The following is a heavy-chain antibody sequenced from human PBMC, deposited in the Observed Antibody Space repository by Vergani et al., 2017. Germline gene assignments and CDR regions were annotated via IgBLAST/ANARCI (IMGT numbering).Heavy chain of an antibody. CDR1: GGSFSGYY. J-gene: IGHJ6*03. CDR2: INHSGST. CDR3: ARGRLSGAYYMDV. V-gene: IGHV4-34*01. Sequence: QVQLQQWGAGLLKPSETLSLTCAVYGGSFSGYYWSWIRQPPGQGLEWIGEINHSGSTNYNPSLKSRVTISGATSKNQFSLKLSAVTAADTAVYYCARGRLSGAYYMDVWGKGTTVTVSS.